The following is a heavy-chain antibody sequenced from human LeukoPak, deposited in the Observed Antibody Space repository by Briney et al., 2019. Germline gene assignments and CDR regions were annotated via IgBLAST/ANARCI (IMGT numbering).Heavy chain of an antibody. CDR2: ISGSGGST. J-gene: IGHJ4*02. Sequence: PGGSLRLSCAASGFTFSSYGMSWVRQAPGKGLEWVSAISGSGGSTYYADSVKGRFTISRDNSKNTLYLQMNSLRAEDTAVYYCAKDGFWFGELSYNYFDYWGQGTLVTVSS. D-gene: IGHD3-10*01. CDR3: AKDGFWFGELSYNYFDY. V-gene: IGHV3-23*01. CDR1: GFTFSSYG.